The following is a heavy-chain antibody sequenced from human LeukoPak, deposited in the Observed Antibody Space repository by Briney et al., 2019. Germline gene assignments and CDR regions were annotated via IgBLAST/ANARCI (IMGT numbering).Heavy chain of an antibody. CDR2: IYYSGTS. CDR3: AIAVMVAVAGGRFDY. CDR1: SGSISNGGYY. Sequence: PSETLSPTCTVSSGSISNGGYYWVWIRQPPGKGLEWIGSIYYSGTSYYNPSLTSRVTISVDTSNNQFSLKLSSMTAADTAVYYCAIAVMVAVAGGRFDYWGQGTLVTVSS. V-gene: IGHV4-39*07. J-gene: IGHJ4*02. D-gene: IGHD6-19*01.